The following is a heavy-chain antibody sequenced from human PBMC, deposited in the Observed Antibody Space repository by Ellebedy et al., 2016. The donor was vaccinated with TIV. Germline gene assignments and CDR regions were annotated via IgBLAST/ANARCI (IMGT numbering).Heavy chain of an antibody. CDR1: GFAFSSFA. CDR3: ARGNYGRPFDQ. Sequence: GESLKISCAASGFAFSSFAMHWVRQAPGKGLEWVAVISYHGSDRYYADSVKGRFTISRDNSKNSLYLQMNSLRTEDTAVYYCARGNYGRPFDQWGQGTLVTVSS. D-gene: IGHD3-10*01. J-gene: IGHJ4*02. V-gene: IGHV3-30-3*01. CDR2: ISYHGSDR.